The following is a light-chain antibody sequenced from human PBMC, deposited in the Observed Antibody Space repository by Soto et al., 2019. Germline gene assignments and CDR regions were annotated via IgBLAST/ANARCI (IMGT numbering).Light chain of an antibody. J-gene: IGKJ5*01. CDR1: QSVSSY. V-gene: IGKV3-11*01. Sequence: SPAPLTVSPGERATLSCRASQSVSSYLAWYQQKPGQAPRLLIYDASNRATGIPARFSGSGSGTDFTLTISSLEPEDFAVYDCQRRSNWPPITFGQGTRLETK. CDR3: QRRSNWPPIT. CDR2: DAS.